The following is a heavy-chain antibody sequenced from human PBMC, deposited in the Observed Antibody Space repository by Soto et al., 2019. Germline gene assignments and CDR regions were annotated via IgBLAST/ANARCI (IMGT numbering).Heavy chain of an antibody. CDR3: TRLVVPAAIWGYDAFDI. D-gene: IGHD2-2*01. CDR2: MNPNSGNT. Sequence: ASVKVSCKASGYTFTSYDINWVRQATGQGLEWMGWMNPNSGNTGYAQKFQGRVTMTRNTSISTPYMELSSLRSEDTAVYYCTRLVVPAAIWGYDAFDIWGQGTMVTVSS. V-gene: IGHV1-8*01. J-gene: IGHJ3*02. CDR1: GYTFTSYD.